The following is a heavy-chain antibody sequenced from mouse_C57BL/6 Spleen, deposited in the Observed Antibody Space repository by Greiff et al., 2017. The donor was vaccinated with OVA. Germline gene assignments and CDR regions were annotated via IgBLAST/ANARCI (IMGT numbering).Heavy chain of an antibody. CDR2: ISDGGSYT. J-gene: IGHJ2*01. V-gene: IGHV5-4*01. D-gene: IGHD2-3*01. CDR3: ARDGGIYDGYLDY. CDR1: GFTFSSYA. Sequence: EVQVVESGGGLVKPGGSLKLSCAASGFTFSSYAMSWVRQTPEKRLEWVATISDGGSYTYYPDNVKGRFTISRDNAKNNLYLQMSHLKSEDTAMYYCARDGGIYDGYLDYWGQGTTLTVSS.